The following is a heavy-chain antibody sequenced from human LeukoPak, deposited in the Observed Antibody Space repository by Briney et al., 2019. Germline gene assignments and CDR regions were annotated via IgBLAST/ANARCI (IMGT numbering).Heavy chain of an antibody. CDR2: ISPSDSHK. D-gene: IGHD5-18*01. J-gene: IGHJ4*02. Sequence: GGSLRLSCAASGFTFSDYYMSWIRQAPGKGLEWVSYISPSDSHKCDADSVKGRFTISRDNSKNTLYLQMNSLRAEDTAVYYCARDQVAAMATPYFDYWGQGTLVTVSS. CDR1: GFTFSDYY. CDR3: ARDQVAAMATPYFDY. V-gene: IGHV3-11*04.